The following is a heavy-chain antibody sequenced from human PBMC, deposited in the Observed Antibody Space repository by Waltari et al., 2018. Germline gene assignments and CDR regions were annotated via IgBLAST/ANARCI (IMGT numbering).Heavy chain of an antibody. CDR3: ARVSVASCTVGRCASWFGP. CDR2: IYTSGST. Sequence: QVQLQESGPGLVKPSETLSLTCTVSGGSIHTYYWSWIRQPAGKGLEWIGRIYTSGSTNSLPSLNVRAALSVDASKNQFALKLQSVTPADTAVDCCARVSVASCTVGRCASWFGPWDQGSLVTVSS. J-gene: IGHJ5*02. D-gene: IGHD2-15*01. V-gene: IGHV4-4*07. CDR1: GGSIHTYY.